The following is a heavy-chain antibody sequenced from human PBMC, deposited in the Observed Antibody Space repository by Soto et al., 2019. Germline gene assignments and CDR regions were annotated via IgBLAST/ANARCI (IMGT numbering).Heavy chain of an antibody. CDR3: ARRSGMGSYYPLDY. D-gene: IGHD3-10*01. CDR1: GYSFTSYW. V-gene: IGHV5-10-1*01. J-gene: IGHJ4*02. CDR2: IDPSDSYT. Sequence: GVSLKISCKGSGYSFTSYWIGWVRQMPGKGLEWMGRIDPSDSYTNYSPSFQGHVTISADKSISTAYLQWSSLKASDTAVYYCARRSGMGSYYPLDYWGQGTLVTVSS.